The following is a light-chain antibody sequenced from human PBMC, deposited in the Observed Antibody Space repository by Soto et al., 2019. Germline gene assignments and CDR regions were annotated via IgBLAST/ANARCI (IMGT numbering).Light chain of an antibody. J-gene: IGKJ4*01. V-gene: IGKV1-39*01. CDR3: QQNYNAPRT. Sequence: DIPVTQSPSSLSASVGDRVTITCRASQSISSHLNWYQQKSGKAPRPLIFAASRLQSGVPSRFRGSGSGTDFTLTITSLEPEDFATYYCQQNYNAPRTFGGGTKVEIK. CDR2: AAS. CDR1: QSISSH.